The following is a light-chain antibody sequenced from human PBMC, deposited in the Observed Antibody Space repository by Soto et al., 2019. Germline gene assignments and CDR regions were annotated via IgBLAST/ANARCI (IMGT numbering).Light chain of an antibody. CDR3: QQYDTSPPRYT. J-gene: IGKJ2*01. CDR1: QSLNSNF. V-gene: IGKV3-20*01. Sequence: EIVLTQSPGTLSLSPGESATLSCRASQSLNSNFLAWYQQKLGQAPRLLVYAASSRATGIPDRFSGSASGTVVTLTISRLEPEDFAVYYCQQYDTSPPRYTFGHGTKLEIK. CDR2: AAS.